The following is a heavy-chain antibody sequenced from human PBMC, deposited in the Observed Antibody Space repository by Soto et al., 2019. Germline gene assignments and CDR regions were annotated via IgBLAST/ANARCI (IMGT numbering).Heavy chain of an antibody. CDR1: GGSISSSSYY. J-gene: IGHJ5*02. CDR2: IYYSGST. Sequence: SETLSLTCTVSGGSISSSSYYWGWIRQPPGKGLEWIGSIYYSGSTYYNPSLKSRVTISVDTSKNQFSLKLSSVTAADTAVYYCARHHGPLEWLVALSWFDPWGQGTLVTVSS. D-gene: IGHD3-3*01. V-gene: IGHV4-39*01. CDR3: ARHHGPLEWLVALSWFDP.